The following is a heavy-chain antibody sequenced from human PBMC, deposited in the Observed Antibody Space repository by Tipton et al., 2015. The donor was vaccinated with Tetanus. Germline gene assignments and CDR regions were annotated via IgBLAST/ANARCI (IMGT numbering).Heavy chain of an antibody. CDR3: ARVRRDGYTLFDY. Sequence: TLSLTCTVSGGSISSYYWSWIRQPPGKGLEWIGYIYYSGSTNYNPSLKSRVTISVDTSKNQFSLKLSSVTAADTAVYYCARVRRDGYTLFDYWGQGTLVTVSS. D-gene: IGHD5-24*01. CDR2: IYYSGST. CDR1: GGSISSYY. V-gene: IGHV4-59*01. J-gene: IGHJ4*02.